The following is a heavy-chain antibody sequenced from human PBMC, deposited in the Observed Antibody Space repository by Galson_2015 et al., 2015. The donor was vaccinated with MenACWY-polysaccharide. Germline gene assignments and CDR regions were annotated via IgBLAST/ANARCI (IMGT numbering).Heavy chain of an antibody. CDR2: VYWDDDK. D-gene: IGHD3-3*01. CDR1: GLSLSTSGVG. V-gene: IGHV2-5*02. CDR3: AHRKLITVFGLVTDVGLYFDY. Sequence: PALVKPTQTLTLTCTFSGLSLSTSGVGVGWIRQPPGKAPEWLALVYWDDDKRYSPSLTNRVTVTKDTSKNQVVLSMTNMDPVDTATYFCAHRKLITVFGLVTDVGLYFDYWSRGTLVTVSS. J-gene: IGHJ4*02.